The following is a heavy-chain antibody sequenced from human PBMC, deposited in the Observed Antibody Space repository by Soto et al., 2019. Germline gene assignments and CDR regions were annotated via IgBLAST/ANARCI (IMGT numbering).Heavy chain of an antibody. CDR2: IYYSGST. V-gene: IGHV4-59*08. J-gene: IGHJ6*03. CDR1: GGSISSYY. CDR3: ARIGGTHYYYYYMDV. Sequence: SETLSLTCTVSGGSISSYYWSWIRQPPGKGLEWIGYIYYSGSTNYNPSLKSRVTISVDTSKNQFSLKLSSVTAADTAVYYCARIGGTHYYYYYMDVWGKGTTVTVSS. D-gene: IGHD1-7*01.